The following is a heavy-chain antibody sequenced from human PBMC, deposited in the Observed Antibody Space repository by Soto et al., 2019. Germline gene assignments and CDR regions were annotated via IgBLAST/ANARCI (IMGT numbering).Heavy chain of an antibody. CDR2: FYYSART. Sequence: SETLSLTCTVSGSSISNGGYYWSCIRHNPRKGLEWIRYFYYSARTYYNPALKSRVTISVDTSKNQFSLKLSSVTAADTALYYCARDRVLRYFDWLSFDACDIWGQGTMVTVSS. V-gene: IGHV4-31*03. J-gene: IGHJ3*02. D-gene: IGHD3-9*01. CDR3: ARDRVLRYFDWLSFDACDI. CDR1: GSSISNGGYY.